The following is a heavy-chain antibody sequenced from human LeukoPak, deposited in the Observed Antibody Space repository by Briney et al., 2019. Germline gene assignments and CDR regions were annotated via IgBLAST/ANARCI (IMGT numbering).Heavy chain of an antibody. CDR1: GGSISSGGYY. J-gene: IGHJ4*02. CDR3: AREGETGTTG. V-gene: IGHV4-31*03. Sequence: SETLSLTCTVSGGSISSGGYYWSWIRQHPGKGLEWIGYIYYSGSTYYNPSLKSRVTISVDTSKNQFSLKLSSVTAADTAVYYCAREGETGTTGWGQGTLVTVSS. D-gene: IGHD1-1*01. CDR2: IYYSGST.